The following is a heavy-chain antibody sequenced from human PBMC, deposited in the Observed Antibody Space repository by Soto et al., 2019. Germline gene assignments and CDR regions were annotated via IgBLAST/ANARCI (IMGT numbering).Heavy chain of an antibody. D-gene: IGHD3-16*01. J-gene: IGHJ4*02. Sequence: QITLKESGPTLVKPTQTLTLTCTFSGFSLSTSGVGVGWIRQPPGKALEWLALIYWNDDKRYSPSLKSRLAITKDTSKNQVVLTMTNMDPVDTATYYCAHSKGALKGPPLPFDYWGQGTLVTVSS. V-gene: IGHV2-5*01. CDR1: GFSLSTSGVG. CDR2: IYWNDDK. CDR3: AHSKGALKGPPLPFDY.